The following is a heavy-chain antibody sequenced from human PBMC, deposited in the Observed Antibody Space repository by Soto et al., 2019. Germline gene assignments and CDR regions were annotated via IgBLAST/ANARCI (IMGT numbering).Heavy chain of an antibody. CDR2: IRSKANSYAT. Sequence: ETLSLTCAVYGGSFSGSAMHWVRQASGKGLEWVGRIRSKANSYATAYAASVKGRFTISRDDSKNTAYLQMNSLKTEDTAVYYCTRHNTHYCTNGVCYTGNHYYYYYGMDVWGQGTTVTVSS. J-gene: IGHJ6*02. V-gene: IGHV3-73*01. CDR3: TRHNTHYCTNGVCYTGNHYYYYYGMDV. CDR1: GGSFSGSA. D-gene: IGHD2-8*01.